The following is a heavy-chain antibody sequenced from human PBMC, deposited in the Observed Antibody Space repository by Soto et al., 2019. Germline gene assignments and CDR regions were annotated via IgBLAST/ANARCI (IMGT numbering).Heavy chain of an antibody. CDR2: ISSSSSTI. D-gene: IGHD6-13*01. V-gene: IGHV3-48*01. J-gene: IGHJ6*01. Sequence: PGGSLRLSCAASGVTLASYSMNWVGQGPGKGLEWVSYISSSSSTIYYADSVKGRFTISRDNAKNSLYLQMNSLRAEDTAVYYCAKGSSFLAVPGKNNGM. CDR3: AKGSSFLAVPGKNNGM. CDR1: GVTLASYS.